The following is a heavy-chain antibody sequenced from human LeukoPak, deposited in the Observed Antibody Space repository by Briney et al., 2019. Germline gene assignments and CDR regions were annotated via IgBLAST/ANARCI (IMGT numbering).Heavy chain of an antibody. CDR3: AKGVKFFYNYYGMDV. CDR1: GFIFVDYA. CDR2: ISWNSVSL. J-gene: IGHJ6*02. Sequence: PGGSLRLSCAPSGFIFVDYAMHWVRQAPGKGLEWVSGISWNSVSLGYADSVKGRFTISRDNAKNSLYLEMNSLRAEDTALYYCAKGVKFFYNYYGMDVWGQGTTVTVSS. V-gene: IGHV3-9*01. D-gene: IGHD3-22*01.